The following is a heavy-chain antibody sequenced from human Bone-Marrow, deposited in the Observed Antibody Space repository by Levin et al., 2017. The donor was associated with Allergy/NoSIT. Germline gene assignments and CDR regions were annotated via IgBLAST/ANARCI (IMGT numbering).Heavy chain of an antibody. J-gene: IGHJ4*02. CDR1: GFSFSDYA. CDR3: AKDGSDCNSFRCYPRGIDY. V-gene: IGHV3-23*01. D-gene: IGHD2/OR15-2a*01. Sequence: PGGSLRLSCSASGFSFSDYAMIWVRQAPGKGLEWVSGISGGGDTTFYADSVKGRFTVSRDKSKNMLFLQMDSLRVEDTALYYCAKDGSDCNSFRCYPRGIDYWGQGALVTVSS. CDR2: ISGGGDTT.